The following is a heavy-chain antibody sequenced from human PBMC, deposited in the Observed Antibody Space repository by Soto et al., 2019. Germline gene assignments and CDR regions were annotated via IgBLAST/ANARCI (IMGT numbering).Heavy chain of an antibody. CDR1: GGTFSSYT. CDR3: ARDLIHLYGDYDQGNY. CDR2: IIPILGIA. J-gene: IGHJ4*02. Sequence: SVKVSCKASGGTFSSYTISWVRQAPGQGLEWMGRIIPILGIANYAQKFQGRVTITADKSTSTAYMELSSLRSEDTAVYYRARDLIHLYGDYDQGNYWGQGTLVTVSS. V-gene: IGHV1-69*04. D-gene: IGHD4-17*01.